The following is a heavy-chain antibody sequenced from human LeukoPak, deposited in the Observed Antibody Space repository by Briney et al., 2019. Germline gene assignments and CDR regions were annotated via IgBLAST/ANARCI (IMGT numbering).Heavy chain of an antibody. J-gene: IGHJ4*02. CDR3: ARSPYYYGSGSYNFDY. V-gene: IGHV4-61*01. Sequence: SETLSLTCTVSGGSVSSGSYYWSWIRQPPGKGLEWIGYIYYSGSTNYNPSLKSRVTISVDTSKNQFSLKLTSVTAADTAVYYCARSPYYYGSGSYNFDYWGQGTLVTVSS. D-gene: IGHD3-10*01. CDR2: IYYSGST. CDR1: GGSVSSGSYY.